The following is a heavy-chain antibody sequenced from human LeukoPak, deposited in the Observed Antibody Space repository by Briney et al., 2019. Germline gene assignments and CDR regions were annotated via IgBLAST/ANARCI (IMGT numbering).Heavy chain of an antibody. Sequence: GGSLRLSCAASGFTFSSYAMHWVRQGPGKGLEWVAIISYDGRNNHYADSVKGRFTISRDNSKNTLHLQMNSLRAEDTAVSYCVKLGFDSSGSHTLFDYWGQGTQVTVSS. D-gene: IGHD3-22*01. CDR3: VKLGFDSSGSHTLFDY. V-gene: IGHV3-30*18. J-gene: IGHJ4*02. CDR1: GFTFSSYA. CDR2: ISYDGRNN.